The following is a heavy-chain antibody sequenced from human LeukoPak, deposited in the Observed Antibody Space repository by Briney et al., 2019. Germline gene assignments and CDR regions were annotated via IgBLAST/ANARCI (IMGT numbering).Heavy chain of an antibody. D-gene: IGHD3-10*01. CDR1: GFTFTSSA. CDR3: AAATVWFGELTSLFDY. Sequence: ASVKVSCKASGFTFTSSAVQWVRQARGQRLEWIGWIVVGSGNTNYAQKFQERVTITRDMSTSTAYMELSSLRSEDTAVYYCAAATVWFGELTSLFDYWGQGTLVIVSS. V-gene: IGHV1-58*01. J-gene: IGHJ4*02. CDR2: IVVGSGNT.